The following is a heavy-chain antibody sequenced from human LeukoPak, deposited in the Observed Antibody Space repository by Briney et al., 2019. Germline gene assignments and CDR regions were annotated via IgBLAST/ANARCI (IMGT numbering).Heavy chain of an antibody. CDR1: GFTFDDYA. V-gene: IGHV3-9*01. J-gene: IGHJ4*02. CDR3: AKDLSGD. CDR2: ISWNSGSI. Sequence: GVSLRLSCAASGFTFDDYAMHWVRQAPGKGLEWVSGISWNSGSIGYADSVKGRFTISRDNAKNSLYLQMNSLRAEDTALYYCAKDLSGDWGQGTLVTVS. D-gene: IGHD1-26*01.